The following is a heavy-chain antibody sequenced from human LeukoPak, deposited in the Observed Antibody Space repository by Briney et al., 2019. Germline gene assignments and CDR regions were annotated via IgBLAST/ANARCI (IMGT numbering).Heavy chain of an antibody. CDR1: GGTFTSYD. CDR2: MNPNSGNT. V-gene: IGHV1-8*01. D-gene: IGHD3-10*01. J-gene: IGHJ4*02. Sequence: ASVKVSCKASGGTFTSYDINWVRQATGQGLEWMGWMNPNSGNTGYAQKFQGRVTMTRNTSISTAYMELSSLRSEDTAVYYCARLTMVRDPDDYWGQGTLVTVSS. CDR3: ARLTMVRDPDDY.